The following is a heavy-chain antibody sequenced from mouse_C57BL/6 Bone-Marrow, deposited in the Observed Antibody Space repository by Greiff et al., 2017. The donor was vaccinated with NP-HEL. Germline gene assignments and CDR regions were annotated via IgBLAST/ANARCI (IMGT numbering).Heavy chain of an antibody. D-gene: IGHD1-1*01. J-gene: IGHJ1*03. CDR2: ISSGGSYT. CDR1: GFTFSSYG. V-gene: IGHV5-6*01. Sequence: EVMLVESGGDLVKPGGSLKLSCAASGFTFSSYGMSWVRQTPDKRLEWVATISSGGSYTYYPDSVKGRFTISRDNAKNTLYLQMSSLKSEDTAMYYCARHKGSSYWYFDVWGTGTTVTVSS. CDR3: ARHKGSSYWYFDV.